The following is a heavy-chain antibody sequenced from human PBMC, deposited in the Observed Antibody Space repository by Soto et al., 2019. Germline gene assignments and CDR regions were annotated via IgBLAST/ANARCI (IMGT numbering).Heavy chain of an antibody. Sequence: GGSLRLSCVASGFKFSSYALTWVRQAPGKGLEWVSVISVSGANTYYADSVKGRFTISRDNSKNTLYLQMNSLRAEDTAVYYCAKDLDDYSSAIDFWGQGTLVTVSS. J-gene: IGHJ4*02. CDR1: GFKFSSYA. D-gene: IGHD4-4*01. V-gene: IGHV3-23*01. CDR2: ISVSGANT. CDR3: AKDLDDYSSAIDF.